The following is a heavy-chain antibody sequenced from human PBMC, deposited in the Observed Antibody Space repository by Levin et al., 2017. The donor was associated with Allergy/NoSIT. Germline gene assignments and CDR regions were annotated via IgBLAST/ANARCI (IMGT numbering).Heavy chain of an antibody. CDR1: GFTFSTYA. CDR2: IWFDGSDK. J-gene: IGHJ4*02. Sequence: GGSLRLSCAASGFTFSTYALHWVRQAPGKGLEWVAVIWFDGSDKYYADSVKGRFTISRDNSKNTLYLQMNSLRSGDTAGYYWARDGAYFGSGIDYWGQGTLVTVSS. V-gene: IGHV3-33*01. CDR3: ARDGAYFGSGIDY. D-gene: IGHD3-10*01.